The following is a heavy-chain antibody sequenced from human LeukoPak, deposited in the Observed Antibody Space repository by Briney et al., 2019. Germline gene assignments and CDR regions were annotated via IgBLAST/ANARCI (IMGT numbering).Heavy chain of an antibody. D-gene: IGHD6-13*01. J-gene: IGHJ4*02. CDR2: IYYSGST. Sequence: SETLSLTCTVSGGSISSYYWSWIRQPPGKGLEWIGYIYYSGSTNYNPSLKSRVTISVDTSKNQFSLKLSSVTAADTAVYYCARVTPAAGMDYWGQGTLVTVSS. V-gene: IGHV4-59*01. CDR3: ARVTPAAGMDY. CDR1: GGSISSYY.